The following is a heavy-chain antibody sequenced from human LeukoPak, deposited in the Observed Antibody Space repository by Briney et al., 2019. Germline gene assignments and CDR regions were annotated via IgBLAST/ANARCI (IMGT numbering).Heavy chain of an antibody. V-gene: IGHV1-18*01. D-gene: IGHD3-22*01. Sequence: ASVTVSYTASGYTFNNYGISWVRQAPGQGLEGMGWISPYRGDTEYAQKIQGRVSMTTDTSTSTAYMELRSLRSDDTAVYYCARQVLIVGGRYGMDVWGQGTTVTVSS. J-gene: IGHJ6*02. CDR2: ISPYRGDT. CDR3: ARQVLIVGGRYGMDV. CDR1: GYTFNNYG.